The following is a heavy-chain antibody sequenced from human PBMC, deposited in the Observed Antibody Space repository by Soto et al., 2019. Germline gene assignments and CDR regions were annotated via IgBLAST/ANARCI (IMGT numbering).Heavy chain of an antibody. CDR1: GFTFSSYA. CDR2: ISGSGGST. J-gene: IGHJ4*02. CDR3: ATFGIAARLPFDY. Sequence: PGGSLRLSCAASGFTFSSYAMSWVRQAPGKGLEWVSAISGSGGSTYYADSVKGRFTISRDNSKNTLYLQMNSLRAEDTAVYYCATFGIAARLPFDYWGQGTLVTVSS. D-gene: IGHD6-6*01. V-gene: IGHV3-23*01.